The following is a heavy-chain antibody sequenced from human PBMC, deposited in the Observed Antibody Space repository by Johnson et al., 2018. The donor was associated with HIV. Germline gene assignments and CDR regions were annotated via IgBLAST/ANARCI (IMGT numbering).Heavy chain of an antibody. CDR1: GFSFSSYA. V-gene: IGHV3-30-3*01. CDR2: ISYDGSNK. Sequence: QMLLVESGGGLVKPGGSLRLSCAASGFSFSSYAMHWVRQAPGKGLEWVTVISYDGSNKYYADSVKGRFTISRDNAKNSLYLQMNSLRAEDTAVYYCARDLVPYYYDSSGYSYAFDIWGQGTMVTVSS. J-gene: IGHJ3*02. CDR3: ARDLVPYYYDSSGYSYAFDI. D-gene: IGHD3-22*01.